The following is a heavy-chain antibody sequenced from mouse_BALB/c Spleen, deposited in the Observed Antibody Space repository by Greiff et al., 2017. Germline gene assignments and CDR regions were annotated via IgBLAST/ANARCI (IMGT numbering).Heavy chain of an antibody. V-gene: IGHV1-14*01. D-gene: IGHD2-2*01. Sequence: VHVKQSGPELVKPGASVKMSCKASGYTFTSYVMHWVKQKPGQGLEWIGYINPYNDGTKYNEKFKGKATLTSDKSSSTAYMELSSLTSEDSAVYYCARSLYGYDVAYWGQGTLVTVSA. CDR2: INPYNDGT. CDR3: ARSLYGYDVAY. CDR1: GYTFTSYV. J-gene: IGHJ3*01.